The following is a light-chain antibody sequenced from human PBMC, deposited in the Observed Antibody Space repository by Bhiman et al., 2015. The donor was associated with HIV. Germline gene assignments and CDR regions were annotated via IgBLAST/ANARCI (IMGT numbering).Light chain of an antibody. V-gene: IGLV1-44*01. CDR3: QLWDTTSDPFVV. CDR2: RSN. CDR1: SSNIGDST. J-gene: IGLJ2*01. Sequence: QSVLTQPPSASGTPGQRVTISCSGSSSNIGDSTVNWYQQLPGTAPKLLIYRSNQRPSGIPDRFSGSYSGNAATLTISGAEAGDEADYYCQLWDTTSDPFVVFGGGTKLTVL.